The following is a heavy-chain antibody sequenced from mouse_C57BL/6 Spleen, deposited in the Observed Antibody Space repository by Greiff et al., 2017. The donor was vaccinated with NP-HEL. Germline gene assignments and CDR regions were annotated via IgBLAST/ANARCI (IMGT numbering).Heavy chain of an antibody. J-gene: IGHJ1*03. V-gene: IGHV1-72*01. CDR1: GYTFTSYW. CDR2: IDPNSGGT. CDR3: ATGGSYPYFDG. Sequence: QVQLQQSGAELVKPGASVKLSCKASGYTFTSYWMHWVKQRPGRGLEWIGRIDPNSGGTKYNAKFKSKATLTVDNPSSTAYMQLGRLTSEDSAVYSCATGGSYPYFDGWGTGTTVTVSS. D-gene: IGHD1-1*02.